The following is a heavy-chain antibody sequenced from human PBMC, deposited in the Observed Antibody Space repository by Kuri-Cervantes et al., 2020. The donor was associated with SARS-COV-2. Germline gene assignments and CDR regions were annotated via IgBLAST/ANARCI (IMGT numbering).Heavy chain of an antibody. D-gene: IGHD6-19*01. Sequence: GGSLRLSCAASGFTFSSYAMSWVRQAPGKGLEWVSVIYSGGSTYYADSVKGRFTISRHNSKNTLYLQMNSLRAEDTAVYYCARGNSGWYEWAFDYWGQGTLVTVSS. CDR3: ARGNSGWYEWAFDY. CDR2: IYSGGST. V-gene: IGHV3-53*04. CDR1: GFTFSSYA. J-gene: IGHJ4*02.